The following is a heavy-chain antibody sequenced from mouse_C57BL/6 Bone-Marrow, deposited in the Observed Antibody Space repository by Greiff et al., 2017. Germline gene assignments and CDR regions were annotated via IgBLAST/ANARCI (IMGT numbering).Heavy chain of an antibody. CDR1: GFSLTSYG. V-gene: IGHV2-2*01. D-gene: IGHD1-1*01. J-gene: IGHJ1*03. CDR3: ARSGLPYYYGSSPLFDV. CDR2: IWSGGST. Sequence: VQGVESGPGLVQPSQSLSITCTVSGFSLTSYGVHWVRQSPGKGLEWLGVIWSGGSTDYNAAFISRLSISKDNSKGQVFFKMNSLQADDTAIYYCARSGLPYYYGSSPLFDVWGTGTTVTVSS.